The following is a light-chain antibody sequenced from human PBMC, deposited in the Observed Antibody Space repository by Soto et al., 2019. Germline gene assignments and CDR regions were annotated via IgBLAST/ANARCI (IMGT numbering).Light chain of an antibody. Sequence: QSVLTQPPSVSAAPGQKVTISCSGSSSNIGNNYVSWYQQVPGTAPKLLIYDNNKRPSGNPDRFSGSKSGTSATLGISGLQTGDEADYYCGTWDSSLSVHLFGTGTKV. V-gene: IGLV1-51*01. CDR2: DNN. CDR3: GTWDSSLSVHL. CDR1: SSNIGNNY. J-gene: IGLJ1*01.